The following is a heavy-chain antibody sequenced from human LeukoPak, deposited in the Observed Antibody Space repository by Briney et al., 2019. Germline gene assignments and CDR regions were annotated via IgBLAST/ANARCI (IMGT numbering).Heavy chain of an antibody. CDR1: GGPISSGGYY. CDR3: ARDSSSQNWFDP. D-gene: IGHD2-2*01. Sequence: SETLSLTCTVSGGPISSGGYYWSWIRQHPGKGLEWIGYIYYSGSTYYNPSLKSRVTISVDTSKNQFSLKLSSVTAADTAVYYCARDSSSQNWFDPWGQGTLVTVSS. J-gene: IGHJ5*02. V-gene: IGHV4-31*03. CDR2: IYYSGST.